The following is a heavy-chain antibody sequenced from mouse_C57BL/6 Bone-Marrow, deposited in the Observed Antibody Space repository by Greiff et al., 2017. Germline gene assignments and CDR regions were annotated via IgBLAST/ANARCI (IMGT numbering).Heavy chain of an antibody. V-gene: IGHV3-6*01. J-gene: IGHJ3*01. CDR2: ISYDGSN. Sequence: EVHLVESGPGLVKPSQSLSLTCSVTGYSITSGYYWNWIRQFPGNKLEWMGYISYDGSNNYNPSLKNRISITRDTSKNQFFLKLNSVTTEDTATYYCARERITTVPWFAYWGQGTLVTVSA. D-gene: IGHD1-1*01. CDR3: ARERITTVPWFAY. CDR1: GYSITSGYY.